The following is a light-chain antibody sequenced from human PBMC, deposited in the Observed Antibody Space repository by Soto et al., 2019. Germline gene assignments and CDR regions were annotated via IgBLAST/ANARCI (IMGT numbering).Light chain of an antibody. V-gene: IGKV1-39*01. Sequence: DIQMTQFPSTLSGSLLDRVTITCRSSQSISSYLNWYQQKPGKAPKLLIYAASSLQSGVPSRFSGSGSGTDFTLTISSLQPEDFATYYCQQSYSTSFGQGTRLEIK. CDR2: AAS. CDR3: QQSYSTS. J-gene: IGKJ5*01. CDR1: QSISSY.